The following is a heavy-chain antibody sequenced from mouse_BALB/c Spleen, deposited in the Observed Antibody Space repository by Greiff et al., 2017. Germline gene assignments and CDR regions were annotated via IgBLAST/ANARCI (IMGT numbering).Heavy chain of an antibody. Sequence: EVQRVESGGGLVQPGGSRKLSCAASGFTFSSFGMHWVRQAPEKGLEWVAYISSGSSTIYYADTVKGRFTISRDNPKNTLFLQMTSLRSEDTAMYYCAREGNPPFDYWGQGTTLTVSS. CDR3: AREGNPPFDY. V-gene: IGHV5-17*02. J-gene: IGHJ2*01. CDR2: ISSGSSTI. CDR1: GFTFSSFG.